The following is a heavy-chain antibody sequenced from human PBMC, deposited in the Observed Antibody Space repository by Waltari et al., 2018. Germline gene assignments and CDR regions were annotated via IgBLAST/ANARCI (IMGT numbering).Heavy chain of an antibody. CDR1: GASFSAYY. J-gene: IGHJ5*02. CDR3: TRGGNYDFWSHRPFVDP. D-gene: IGHD3-3*01. CDR2: IRHPGNT. Sequence: QVQLQQWGAGLLKPSETLSLTCSVSGASFSAYYWGWVRHVPGKGLEWIGQIRHPGNTNYNPSLQSRVAISIDTSRIQFSLRVFSVTAADTGLYFCTRGGNYDFWSHRPFVDPWGQGTQVTVSS. V-gene: IGHV4-34*01.